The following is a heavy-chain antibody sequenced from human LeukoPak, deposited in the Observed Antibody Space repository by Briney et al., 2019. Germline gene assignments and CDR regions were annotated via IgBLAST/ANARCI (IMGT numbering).Heavy chain of an antibody. J-gene: IGHJ4*02. CDR3: AKDIWEAADGLGLDY. V-gene: IGHV3-23*01. D-gene: IGHD6-13*01. Sequence: TGGSLRLSCEVSGFTFSNFWMSWVRQAPGKGLEWVSGISGSGDTTYYADSVKGRFTVSRDNSKNTLYMQMNNLRAEDTAVYYCAKDIWEAADGLGLDYWGQGTLVTVSS. CDR1: GFTFSNFW. CDR2: ISGSGDTT.